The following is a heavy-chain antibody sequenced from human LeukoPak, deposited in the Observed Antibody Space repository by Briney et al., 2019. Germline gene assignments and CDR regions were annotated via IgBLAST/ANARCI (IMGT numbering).Heavy chain of an antibody. CDR3: AKSREGFNSGFDY. J-gene: IGHJ4*02. CDR1: GFTFNNYG. CDR2: ITSGGTT. D-gene: IGHD5-24*01. V-gene: IGHV3-23*01. Sequence: GGSLRLSCAAPGFTFNNYGMSWVRQAPGKGLEWVSGITSGGTTYYADSVKGRFTISRDISKNTPYLEMDSLRVEDTAVYYCAKSREGFNSGFDYWGQGTLVTVSS.